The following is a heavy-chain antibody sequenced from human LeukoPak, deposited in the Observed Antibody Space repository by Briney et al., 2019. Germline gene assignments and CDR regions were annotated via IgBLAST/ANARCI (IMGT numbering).Heavy chain of an antibody. CDR1: GYSISSGYY. Sequence: SETLSLTCTVSGYSISSGYYWGWIRQPPGKGLEWIGSIYHSGSTYYNPSLKSRVTISVDTSKNQFSLKLSSVTAADTAVYYCARGENYGMDVWGQGTTVTVSS. V-gene: IGHV4-38-2*02. CDR3: ARGENYGMDV. J-gene: IGHJ6*02. CDR2: IYHSGST.